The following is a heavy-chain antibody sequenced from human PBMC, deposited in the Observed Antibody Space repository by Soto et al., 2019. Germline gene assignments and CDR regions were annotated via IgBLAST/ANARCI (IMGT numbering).Heavy chain of an antibody. CDR3: ARDVEQLVDSYYYYGMDV. V-gene: IGHV1-69*01. J-gene: IGHJ6*02. Sequence: QVQLVQSGAEVKKPGSSVKVSCKASGGTFSSYAISWVRQAPGQGLEWMGGIIPIFGTANYAQKFQGRVTITADESTSTAYMELSSLRSEDTAVYYCARDVEQLVDSYYYYGMDVWGQGTTVTVSS. CDR2: IIPIFGTA. CDR1: GGTFSSYA. D-gene: IGHD6-6*01.